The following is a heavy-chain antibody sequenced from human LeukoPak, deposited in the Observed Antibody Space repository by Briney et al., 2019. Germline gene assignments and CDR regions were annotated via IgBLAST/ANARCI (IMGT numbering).Heavy chain of an antibody. CDR1: GFTFSDYY. Sequence: GGSLRLSCAASGFTFSDYYMSWIRQAPGKGLEWVSYISSSSSYTNYADSVKGRFTISRDNAKNSLYLQMNSLRAEDTAVYYCARERHHWSTSGGFDYWGQGTLVTVSS. J-gene: IGHJ4*02. V-gene: IGHV3-11*06. CDR2: ISSSSSYT. CDR3: ARERHHWSTSGGFDY. D-gene: IGHD2-8*02.